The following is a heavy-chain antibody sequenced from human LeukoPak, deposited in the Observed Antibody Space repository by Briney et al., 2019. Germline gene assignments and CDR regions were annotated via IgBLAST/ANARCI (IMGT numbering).Heavy chain of an antibody. D-gene: IGHD5-18*01. J-gene: IGHJ5*02. Sequence: SETLSLTCTVSGGSISSYYWSWIRQPPGKGLEWIGYIYYSGSTNYNPSLKSRVTISVDTSKNQFSLKLSSVTAADTAVYYCARGLNSGYSYGCLYWFNPWGQGTLVTVSS. CDR3: ARGLNSGYSYGCLYWFNP. CDR2: IYYSGST. CDR1: GGSISSYY. V-gene: IGHV4-59*01.